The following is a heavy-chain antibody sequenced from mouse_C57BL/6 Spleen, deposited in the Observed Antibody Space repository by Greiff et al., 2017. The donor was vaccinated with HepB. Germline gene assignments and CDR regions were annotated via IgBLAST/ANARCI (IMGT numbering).Heavy chain of an antibody. CDR3: ARWDYGSRFAY. CDR2: IDPSDSET. V-gene: IGHV1-52*01. CDR1: GYTFTSYW. Sequence: VQLQQSGAELVRPGSSVKLSCKASGYTFTSYWMHWVKQRPIQGLEWIGNIDPSDSETHYNQKFKDKATLTVDKSSSTAYMQLSSLTSEDSAVYYCARWDYGSRFAYWGQGTLVTVSA. D-gene: IGHD1-1*01. J-gene: IGHJ3*01.